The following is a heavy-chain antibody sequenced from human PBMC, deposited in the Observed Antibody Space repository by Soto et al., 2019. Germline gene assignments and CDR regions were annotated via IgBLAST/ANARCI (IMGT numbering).Heavy chain of an antibody. Sequence: XSLRLSCAAFGFTVSSNYMSWVRQAPGXXXXXXSXXXSGXXTYXXXXXXXTXXXYXXXSKNTLYLQMKSLRAEDTAVYYCARADHDYWGQGTLVTVSS. V-gene: IGHV3-66*01. J-gene: IGHJ4*02. CDR2: XXSGXXT. CDR3: ARADHDY. CDR1: GFTVSSNY.